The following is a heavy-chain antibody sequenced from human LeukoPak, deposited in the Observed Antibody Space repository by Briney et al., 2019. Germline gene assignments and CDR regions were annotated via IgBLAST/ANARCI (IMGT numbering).Heavy chain of an antibody. V-gene: IGHV3-23*01. CDR3: AKEPGLAVAAIDY. CDR1: GFTFSSYA. D-gene: IGHD6-19*01. Sequence: PGGSLRLSCAASGFTFSSYAMTWVRQAPGKGLEWVSVVTYSGGSTYYADSAKGRFTISRDNSKNTLYLQMNSLRAEDTAVYYCAKEPGLAVAAIDYWGQGTLVTVSS. J-gene: IGHJ4*02. CDR2: VTYSGGST.